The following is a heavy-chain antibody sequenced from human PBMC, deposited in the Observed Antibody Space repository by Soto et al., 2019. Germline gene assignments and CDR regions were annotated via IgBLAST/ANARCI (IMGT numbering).Heavy chain of an antibody. V-gene: IGHV1-18*01. CDR3: ARGRYGDY. CDR1: GYTFTSYG. CDR2: ISAHNGNT. D-gene: IGHD1-1*01. Sequence: QVHLVQSGAEVKKPGASVKVSCKASGYTFTSYGITWVRQAPGQGLEWMGWISAHNGNTDYSQKLQGRVIVTRDTSTSTAYMELRSLRSDDTAVYYCARGRYGDYWGQGALVTVSS. J-gene: IGHJ4*02.